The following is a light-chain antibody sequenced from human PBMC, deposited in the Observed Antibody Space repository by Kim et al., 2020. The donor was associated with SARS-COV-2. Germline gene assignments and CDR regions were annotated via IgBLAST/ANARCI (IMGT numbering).Light chain of an antibody. Sequence: PGWTVTLTCASSTGSVTSGYYPNWFQQKPGQAPRALIYSTNNKHSWTPARFSGSLLGGKAALTVSGVQPEDEAEYHCLLYADGALVFGGGTQLTVL. CDR1: TGSVTSGYY. CDR2: STN. J-gene: IGLJ2*01. V-gene: IGLV7-43*01. CDR3: LLYADGALV.